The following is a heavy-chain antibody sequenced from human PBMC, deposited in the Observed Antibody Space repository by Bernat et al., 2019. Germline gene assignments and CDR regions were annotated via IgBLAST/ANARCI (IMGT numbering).Heavy chain of an antibody. CDR1: GFTFSSYG. D-gene: IGHD3-3*01. CDR2: IWYDGSNK. V-gene: IGHV3-33*01. CDR3: ARVLDFWSGLDY. Sequence: QVQLVESGGGVVQPGRSLRLSCAASGFTFSSYGMHWVRQAPGKGLEWVAAIWYDGSNKYYADSVKGRFTISRDNSKNTLYLQMNSLRADDTAVYYCARVLDFWSGLDYWGQGTLVTVSS. J-gene: IGHJ4*02.